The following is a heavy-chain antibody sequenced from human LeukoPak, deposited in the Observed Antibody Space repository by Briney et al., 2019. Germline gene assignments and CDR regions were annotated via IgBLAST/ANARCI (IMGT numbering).Heavy chain of an antibody. D-gene: IGHD3-10*02. V-gene: IGHV3-21*01. CDR3: ARDGVPGSHGNYYYMDV. Sequence: GGSLRLSCAAFGFTVSSNYMSWVRQAPGKGLEWVSSISSSSSYIYYADSVKGRFTISRDNAKNSLYLQMNSLRAEDTAVYYCARDGVPGSHGNYYYMDVWGKGTTVTISS. J-gene: IGHJ6*03. CDR1: GFTVSSNY. CDR2: ISSSSSYI.